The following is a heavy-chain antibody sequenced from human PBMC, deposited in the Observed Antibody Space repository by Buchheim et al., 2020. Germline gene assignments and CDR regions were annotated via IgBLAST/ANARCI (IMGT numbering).Heavy chain of an antibody. CDR3: AKDKSFGAANYIFDD. CDR2: IANDGRDK. CDR1: GFTFSSYG. D-gene: IGHD4/OR15-4a*01. V-gene: IGHV3-30*18. Sequence: QVQLVESGGGVVQPGRSLRLSCAASGFTFSSYGMHWVRQAPGKGLEWVAVIANDGRDKHYADSVKGRFTISRDNSKSTLYLQMNSLRPEDTAIYYCAKDKSFGAANYIFDDWGQGTL. J-gene: IGHJ4*02.